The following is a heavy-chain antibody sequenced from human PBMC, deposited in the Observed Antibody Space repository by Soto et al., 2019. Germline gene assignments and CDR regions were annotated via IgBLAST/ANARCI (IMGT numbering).Heavy chain of an antibody. V-gene: IGHV1-2*02. D-gene: IGHD3-22*01. J-gene: IGHJ4*02. CDR1: GYVFTGYY. CDR2: INCRSGGT. CDR3: MRGASARDSSGYPYYFDP. Sequence: ASVKVSCKTSGYVFTGYYLHWVRQAPGQGLEWMGWINCRSGGTTYTQKFQGRVTLTMDTSTSTAYMELSSLISDDTALYYCMRGASARDSSGYPYYFDPWGQGXLVTVYS.